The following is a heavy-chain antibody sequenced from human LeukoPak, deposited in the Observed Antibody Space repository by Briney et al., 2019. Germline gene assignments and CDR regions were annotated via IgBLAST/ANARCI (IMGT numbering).Heavy chain of an antibody. Sequence: PGGSLRLSCAASGFTFRAYGMTWVRQAPGKGLECVSAISYNGDSTTYADSVKGRFTISRDNSKSTLFLQMNSLRANDTAVYHCVKDRETYYDPGGYYCSWLDPWGLGTLVTVSS. CDR2: ISYNGDST. D-gene: IGHD3-22*01. CDR3: VKDRETYYDPGGYYCSWLDP. V-gene: IGHV3-23*01. CDR1: GFTFRAYG. J-gene: IGHJ5*02.